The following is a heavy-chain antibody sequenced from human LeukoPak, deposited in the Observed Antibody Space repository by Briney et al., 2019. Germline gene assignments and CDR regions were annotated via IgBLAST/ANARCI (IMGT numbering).Heavy chain of an antibody. J-gene: IGHJ4*02. V-gene: IGHV3-33*01. CDR2: ICYDGSNK. CDR3: TRDRYSGYDLGDY. Sequence: PGRSLRLSCAASGFTFSSYGMHWVRQPPGKGLEWVAVICYDGSNKYYAYFVKGRFTISRDNSKNTLYLQMNGLRAEDTAVYYCTRDRYSGYDLGDYWGQETLVSVSS. CDR1: GFTFSSYG. D-gene: IGHD5-12*01.